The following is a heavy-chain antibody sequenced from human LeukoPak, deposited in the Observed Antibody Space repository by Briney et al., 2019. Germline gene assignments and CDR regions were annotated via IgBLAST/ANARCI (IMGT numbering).Heavy chain of an antibody. CDR2: ISWDGGST. J-gene: IGHJ4*02. V-gene: IGHV3-43*01. D-gene: IGHD3-22*01. CDR3: AKAQYDSSGYYASGIDY. Sequence: GGSLRLSCAASGFTFDDYTMHWVRQAPGKGLEWVSLISWDGGSTYYADSVKGRFTISRDNSKNSLYLQMNSLRTEDTALYYCAKAQYDSSGYYASGIDYWGQGTLVTVSS. CDR1: GFTFDDYT.